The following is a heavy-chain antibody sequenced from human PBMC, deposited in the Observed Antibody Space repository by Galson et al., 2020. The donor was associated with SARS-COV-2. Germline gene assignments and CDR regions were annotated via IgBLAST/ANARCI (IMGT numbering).Heavy chain of an antibody. Sequence: GESLKISCSASGFTFSDYDMHWVRQVTGKGLEWVSAIGIAGDTYYPGSVKGRFTISRDNAKNSFYLQIDSLRAGDTAMYYCARRQWGSRSFSDAFDLWGQGTMVTVSS. CDR2: IGIAGDT. CDR3: ARRQWGSRSFSDAFDL. V-gene: IGHV3-13*01. D-gene: IGHD3-10*01. CDR1: GFTFSDYD. J-gene: IGHJ3*01.